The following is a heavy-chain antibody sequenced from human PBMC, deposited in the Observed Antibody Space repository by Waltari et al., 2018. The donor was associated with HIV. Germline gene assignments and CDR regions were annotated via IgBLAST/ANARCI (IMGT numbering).Heavy chain of an antibody. D-gene: IGHD2-21*02. CDR1: GGSISSSSYY. J-gene: IGHJ2*01. CDR2: IYYSGST. V-gene: IGHV4-39*01. Sequence: QLQLQESGPGLVKPSETLSLTCTVSGGSISSSSYYWGWIRQPPGKGLEWIGSIYYSGSTYYNPSLKSRVTISVDTSKNQFSLKLSSVTAADTAVYYCASSCGGDCYYMGLEWYFDLWGRGTLVTVSS. CDR3: ASSCGGDCYYMGLEWYFDL.